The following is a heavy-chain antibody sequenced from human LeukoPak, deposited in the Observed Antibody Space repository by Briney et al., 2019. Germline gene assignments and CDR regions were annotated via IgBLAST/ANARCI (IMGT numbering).Heavy chain of an antibody. Sequence: GGSLRLSCAVSGFNGMHWDRQAPGKGLEWVAFMQYDGSDKSYADSVKGRFTISRDNSKNTLYLQMNSLRPEDTAVYSCATDGGKWELLFDYWGQGTLVTVSS. CDR3: ATDGGKWELLFDY. CDR2: MQYDGSDK. D-gene: IGHD1-26*01. V-gene: IGHV3-30*02. J-gene: IGHJ4*02. CDR1: GFNG.